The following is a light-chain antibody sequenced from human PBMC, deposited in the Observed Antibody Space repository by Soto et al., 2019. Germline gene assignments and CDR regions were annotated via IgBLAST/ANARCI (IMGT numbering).Light chain of an antibody. V-gene: IGKV3-15*01. CDR2: GAS. CDR3: RQYNNRPPLT. J-gene: IGKJ4*01. Sequence: DIVMTQSPATLSVSPGERATLSCRASQSVSSNLAWYQQKPGKAPRLLIYGASTRATGIPASFSGSGSGREVSLTISSLQSEDFAVYYCRQYNNRPPLTFGGGTKVEIK. CDR1: QSVSSN.